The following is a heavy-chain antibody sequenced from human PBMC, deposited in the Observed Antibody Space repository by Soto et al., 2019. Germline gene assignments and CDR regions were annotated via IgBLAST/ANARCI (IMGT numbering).Heavy chain of an antibody. V-gene: IGHV3-30-3*01. J-gene: IGHJ4*02. CDR3: ARGSLWLFGESDLDY. Sequence: LRLSCAASGFTFSSYAMHWVRQAPGKGLEWVAVISYDGSNKYYADSVKGRFTISRDNSKNTLYLQMNSLRAEDTAVYYCARGSLWLFGESDLDYWGQGTLVTGS. CDR1: GFTFSSYA. CDR2: ISYDGSNK. D-gene: IGHD3-10*02.